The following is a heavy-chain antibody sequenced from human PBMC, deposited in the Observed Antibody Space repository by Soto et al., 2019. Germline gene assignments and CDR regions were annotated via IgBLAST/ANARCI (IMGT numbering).Heavy chain of an antibody. CDR3: ASLSRLEPRSAFDY. D-gene: IGHD1-1*01. J-gene: IGHJ4*02. CDR1: GYIFTNYW. CDR2: IYPGDSDT. V-gene: IGHV5-51*01. Sequence: PXDSLKISCKGSGYIFTNYWIGLVRQMPGKGLEWMGIIYPGDSDTKYSPSFQGQVTISADKSINTAYLQWSSLKASDTAMYYCASLSRLEPRSAFDYWGQGTLVTVSS.